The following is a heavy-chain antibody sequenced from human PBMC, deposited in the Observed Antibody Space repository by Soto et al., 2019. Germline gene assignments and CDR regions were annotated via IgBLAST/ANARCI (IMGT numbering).Heavy chain of an antibody. J-gene: IGHJ4*02. CDR2: IKREADGGAT. D-gene: IGHD3-22*01. CDR3: TTGLSNGYYNFDY. V-gene: IGHV3-15*01. CDR1: GFTFADAW. Sequence: EMQLVESGGGLVKPGGSLRLSCAASGFTFADAWRSWVRQAPGRGLEWVGRIKREADGGATDYAAPVKGRTTISRDDSKNTLYLQMNSRKTEDTAVYYCTTGLSNGYYNFDYWGQGTPVTVSS.